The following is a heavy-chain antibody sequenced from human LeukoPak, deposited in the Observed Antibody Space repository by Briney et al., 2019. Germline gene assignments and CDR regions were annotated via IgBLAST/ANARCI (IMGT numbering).Heavy chain of an antibody. J-gene: IGHJ4*02. CDR2: ISGSGGST. D-gene: IGHD3-9*01. V-gene: IGHV3-23*01. Sequence: PGGSLRLSCAASGFTFSSYAMSWVRQAPGKGLEWVSAISGSGGSTYYADSVKGRFTISRDNSKNTLYLQMNSLRAEDTAVYYCAKTSYDILTGYHGYWGQGTLVTVSS. CDR1: GFTFSSYA. CDR3: AKTSYDILTGYHGY.